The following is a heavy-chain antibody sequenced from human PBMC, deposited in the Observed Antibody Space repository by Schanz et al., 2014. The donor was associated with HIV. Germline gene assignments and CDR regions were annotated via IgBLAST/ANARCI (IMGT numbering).Heavy chain of an antibody. CDR1: GYSFTNFD. CDR3: ARGERTVHDAFDI. D-gene: IGHD4-17*01. V-gene: IGHV1-18*01. J-gene: IGHJ3*02. CDR2: ISGYIGNT. Sequence: VQLVQSRGEVKKPGASVKVSCKASGYSFTNFDVSWVRQAPGQGLEWMGWISGYIGNTNYAQNLQGRVTMTADTFTSTAYMELRSLTSDDTAVYYCARGERTVHDAFDIWGQGTMVTVSS.